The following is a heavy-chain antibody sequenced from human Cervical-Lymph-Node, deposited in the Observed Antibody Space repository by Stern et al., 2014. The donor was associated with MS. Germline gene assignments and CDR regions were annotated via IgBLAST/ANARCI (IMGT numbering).Heavy chain of an antibody. CDR1: GDSISSSNW. CDR3: ARGLEYGDYFDY. CDR2: VFHSGST. J-gene: IGHJ4*02. V-gene: IGHV4-4*02. D-gene: IGHD4-17*01. Sequence: QLQLQESGPGLVKPSGPLSLTCAASGDSISSSNWWSWVRQPTGKGQEWIGEVFHSGSTNYNPSLKSRVTISVDKSKNQFSLKLTSVTAADTAVYYCARGLEYGDYFDYWGRGTLVTVSS.